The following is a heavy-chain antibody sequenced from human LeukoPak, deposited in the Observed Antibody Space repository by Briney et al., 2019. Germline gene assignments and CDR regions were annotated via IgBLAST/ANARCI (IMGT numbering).Heavy chain of an antibody. V-gene: IGHV4-59*11. J-gene: IGHJ4*02. CDR2: IYYSGST. Sequence: PSETLSLTCTASGGSISSHYWCWIRQPPGKGLEWIGYIYYSGSTNYNPSLKSRVTISIDTSKNQFSLKLSSVTAADTAVYYCARDRDGSYYDYWGQGTLVTVSS. CDR1: GGSISSHY. D-gene: IGHD1-26*01. CDR3: ARDRDGSYYDY.